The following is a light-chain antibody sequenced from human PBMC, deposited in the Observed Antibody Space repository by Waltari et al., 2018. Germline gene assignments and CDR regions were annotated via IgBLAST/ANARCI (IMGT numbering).Light chain of an antibody. CDR1: QSVTHY. V-gene: IGKV3-11*01. CDR3: QQRRDWPLT. Sequence: DIVLTQSPAILSLSPGERASLSCRASQSVTHYLDWYQQKPGQAPRLLIYDTSNRATGIPARFSGSGFGTDFTLTISSLEPEDFAVYYCQQRRDWPLTFGGGTKVEIK. J-gene: IGKJ4*01. CDR2: DTS.